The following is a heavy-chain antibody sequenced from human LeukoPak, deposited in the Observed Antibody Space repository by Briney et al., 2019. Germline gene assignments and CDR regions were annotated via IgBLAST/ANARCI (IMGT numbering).Heavy chain of an antibody. Sequence: GGSLRLSCTASGFTFSSYAIHWVRQAPGTGLEWVALLSHDGSRKYYADSVKGRFTISRDNSRDTLYLQMTSLRAEDTAVYYCASSFSSGWYAGYFNYWGQGTLVTVSS. CDR2: LSHDGSRK. V-gene: IGHV3-30-3*01. CDR3: ASSFSSGWYAGYFNY. J-gene: IGHJ4*02. CDR1: GFTFSSYA. D-gene: IGHD6-19*01.